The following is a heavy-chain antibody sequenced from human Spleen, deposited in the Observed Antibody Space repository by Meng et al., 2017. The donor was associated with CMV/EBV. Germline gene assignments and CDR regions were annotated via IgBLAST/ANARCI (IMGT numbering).Heavy chain of an antibody. V-gene: IGHV3-49*04. CDR1: GFTFSSYW. CDR3: TREGGGAGLFDLAHNAFDI. Sequence: GESLKISCAASGFTFSSYWMSWVRQAPGKGLEWVGFIRSKAYGGTTEYAASVKGRFTISRDDSKSIAYLQMNSLKTEDTAVYYCTREGGGAGLFDLAHNAFDIWGQGTMVTVSS. D-gene: IGHD3-9*01. J-gene: IGHJ3*02. CDR2: IRSKAYGGTT.